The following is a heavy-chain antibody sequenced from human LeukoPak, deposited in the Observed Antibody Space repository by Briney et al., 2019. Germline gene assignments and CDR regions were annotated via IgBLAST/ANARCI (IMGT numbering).Heavy chain of an antibody. CDR3: ARHGDSYGSGSFFGSDY. V-gene: IGHV5-51*01. D-gene: IGHD3-10*01. J-gene: IGHJ4*02. CDR2: IYPGDSNT. Sequence: GESLKISCKGSGYSFTSYWIGWVRQMPGKGLEWMGIIYPGDSNTRYSPSFQGQVTISADNSISTAYLQWSSLKASDTAVYYCARHGDSYGSGSFFGSDYWGQGTLVTVSP. CDR1: GYSFTSYW.